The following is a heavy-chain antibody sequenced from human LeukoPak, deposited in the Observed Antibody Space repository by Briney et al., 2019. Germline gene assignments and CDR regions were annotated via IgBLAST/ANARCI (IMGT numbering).Heavy chain of an antibody. J-gene: IGHJ4*02. CDR3: ARQLQLVEFDY. CDR2: ISDIGRT. V-gene: IGHV4-59*08. D-gene: IGHD6-13*01. Sequence: SETLSLTCTVSGGSISDDYWSWIRQPPGKGLEWIGYISDIGRTNYSPSLKSRITISRDTSKNQFSLRLTSVTAADTAVYYCARQLQLVEFDYWGQGTLVTASS. CDR1: GGSISDDY.